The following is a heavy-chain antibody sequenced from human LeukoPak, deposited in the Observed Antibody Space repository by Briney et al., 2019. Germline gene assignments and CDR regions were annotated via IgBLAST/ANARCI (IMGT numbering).Heavy chain of an antibody. Sequence: ASVKVSCKASGYTFTGYYMHWVRQAPGQGLEWMGWINPNSGGTNYAQKFQGRVTMTRDTSFSTAYMELSRLRSDDTAVYYCARAGWYCSGGSCLVDWFDPWGQGTLVTVSS. J-gene: IGHJ5*02. V-gene: IGHV1-2*02. D-gene: IGHD2-15*01. CDR2: INPNSGGT. CDR3: ARAGWYCSGGSCLVDWFDP. CDR1: GYTFTGYY.